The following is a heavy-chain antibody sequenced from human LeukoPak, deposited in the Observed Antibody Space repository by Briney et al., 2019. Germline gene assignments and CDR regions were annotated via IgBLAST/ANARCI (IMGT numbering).Heavy chain of an antibody. CDR1: GFTFSNYA. D-gene: IGHD5-12*01. Sequence: GGSLRLSCAASGFTFSNYAMSWVRQAPEKGLEWVSAISGSGGSTYYADSVKGRFTISRDNSKNTLYLQMNSLRAEDTAVYYCAKGQGVATLSGQFSFDYWGQGTLVTVSS. J-gene: IGHJ4*02. V-gene: IGHV3-23*01. CDR3: AKGQGVATLSGQFSFDY. CDR2: ISGSGGST.